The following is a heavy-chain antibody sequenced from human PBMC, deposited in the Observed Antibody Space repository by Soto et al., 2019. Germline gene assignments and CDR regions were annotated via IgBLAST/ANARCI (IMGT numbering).Heavy chain of an antibody. D-gene: IGHD6-13*01. CDR3: ARPRIEAAGTGQVDYYYMDV. Sequence: PGESLKISCKGSGYSFTSYWIGWVRQMPGKGLEWMGIIYPGDSDTRYSPSFQGQVTMSAEKSISTAYLQWSSLKASDTAMYYCARPRIEAAGTGQVDYYYMDVWGKGTTVNVSS. CDR2: IYPGDSDT. CDR1: GYSFTSYW. J-gene: IGHJ6*03. V-gene: IGHV5-51*01.